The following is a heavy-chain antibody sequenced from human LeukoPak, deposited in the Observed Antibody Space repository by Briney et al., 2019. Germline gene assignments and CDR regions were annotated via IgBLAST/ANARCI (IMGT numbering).Heavy chain of an antibody. CDR1: GGSTSSHY. D-gene: IGHD3-22*01. V-gene: IGHV4-4*07. Sequence: SETLSLTCTVSGGSTSSHYWSWIRQSAGKRLEWIGRIFTSGHTNYNPSFESRLTMSADTSKNQFSLKLSSVTAADTAVYYCARSYDRSGYSVGFDYWGQGTLVTVSS. J-gene: IGHJ4*02. CDR3: ARSYDRSGYSVGFDY. CDR2: IFTSGHT.